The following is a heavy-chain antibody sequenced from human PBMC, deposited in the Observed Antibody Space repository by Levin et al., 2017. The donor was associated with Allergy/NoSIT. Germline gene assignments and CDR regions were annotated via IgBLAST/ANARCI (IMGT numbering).Heavy chain of an antibody. V-gene: IGHV4-39*01. Sequence: GSLRLSCTVSGGSISSSSYYWGWIRQPPGKGLEWIGSIYYSGSTYYNPSLKSRVTISVDTSKNQFSLKLSSVTAADTAVYYCARAHDFWSGSGAFDIWGQGTMVTVSS. D-gene: IGHD3-3*01. CDR3: ARAHDFWSGSGAFDI. J-gene: IGHJ3*02. CDR2: IYYSGST. CDR1: GGSISSSSYY.